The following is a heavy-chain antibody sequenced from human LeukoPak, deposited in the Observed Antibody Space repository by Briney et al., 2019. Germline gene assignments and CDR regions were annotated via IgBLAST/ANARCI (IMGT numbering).Heavy chain of an antibody. V-gene: IGHV3-53*01. J-gene: IGHJ6*02. D-gene: IGHD3-3*01. CDR3: AREGYDFWSGYHQYYYYGMDV. CDR1: GFTVSSNY. Sequence: GGSLRLSCAASGFTVSSNYMSWVRQAPGKGLEWVSIIYSGGSTYYADSVKDRFTISRDNSKNTLYLQMNSLRAEDTAVYYCAREGYDFWSGYHQYYYYGMDVWGQGTTVTVSS. CDR2: IYSGGST.